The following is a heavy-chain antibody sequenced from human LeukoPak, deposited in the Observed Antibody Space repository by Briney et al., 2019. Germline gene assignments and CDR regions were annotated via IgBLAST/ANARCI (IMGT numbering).Heavy chain of an antibody. V-gene: IGHV4-59*01. CDR2: IYYSGST. Sequence: PSETLSLTCTVSGGSISSYYWSWIRQPPGKGLEWIGYIYYSGSTNYNPSLKSRVTISVDTSKNQFSLKLSSVTAADTAVYYCARQVYTGYFDYWGQGTLVTVSS. J-gene: IGHJ4*02. CDR3: ARQVYTGYFDY. D-gene: IGHD5/OR15-5a*01. CDR1: GGSISSYY.